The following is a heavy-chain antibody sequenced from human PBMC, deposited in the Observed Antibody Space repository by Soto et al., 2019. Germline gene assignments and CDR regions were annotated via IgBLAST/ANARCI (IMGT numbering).Heavy chain of an antibody. V-gene: IGHV1-46*03. J-gene: IGHJ6*02. CDR1: GYTFTSYY. CDR3: ARDLGNYSDYNYHVMVV. Sequence: GASVKVSCKASGYTFTSYYMHWVRQAPGQGLEWMGIINPSGGSTSYAQKFQGRVTMTRDTSTSTVYMELSSLRSEDTAVYYCARDLGNYSDYNYHVMVVGGQGITVTVS. D-gene: IGHD4-4*01. CDR2: INPSGGST.